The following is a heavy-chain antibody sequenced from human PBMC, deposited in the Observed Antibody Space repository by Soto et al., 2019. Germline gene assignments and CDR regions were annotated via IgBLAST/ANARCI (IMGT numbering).Heavy chain of an antibody. CDR3: AREGWGVGATKVYYYGMDV. CDR1: GDTFTSYA. J-gene: IGHJ6*02. V-gene: IGHV1-3*01. CDR2: INAGNGNT. Sequence: GASVKVSCKAAGDTFTSYAMHWVRQAPGQRLEWMGWINAGNGNTKYSQKFQGRVTITRDTSASTAYMELSSLRSEDTAVYYCAREGWGVGATKVYYYGMDVWGQGTTVTVSS. D-gene: IGHD1-26*01.